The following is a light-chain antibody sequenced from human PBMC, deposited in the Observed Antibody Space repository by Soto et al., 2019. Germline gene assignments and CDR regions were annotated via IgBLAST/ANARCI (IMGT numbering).Light chain of an antibody. CDR1: NSNIGAGFD. Sequence: QLVLTQPPSVSGAPGQRVTISCTGSNSNIGAGFDVHWYQQLPGTAPKLLIHSNSNRPSGVPDRFSGSKSGTSASLAITGLQAEDEADYYCQSHDSSLSAVVFGGGTKLT. CDR2: SNS. V-gene: IGLV1-40*01. J-gene: IGLJ2*01. CDR3: QSHDSSLSAVV.